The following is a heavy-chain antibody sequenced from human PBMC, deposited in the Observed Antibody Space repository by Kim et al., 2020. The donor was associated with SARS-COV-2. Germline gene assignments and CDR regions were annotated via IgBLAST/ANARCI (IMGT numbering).Heavy chain of an antibody. CDR3: ARSDPDPGVGYYFDY. D-gene: IGHD2-15*01. Sequence: RKCQGRVTITADESTSTAYMELSSLRSEDTAVYYCARSDPDPGVGYYFDYWGQGTLVTVSS. V-gene: IGHV1-69*01. J-gene: IGHJ4*02.